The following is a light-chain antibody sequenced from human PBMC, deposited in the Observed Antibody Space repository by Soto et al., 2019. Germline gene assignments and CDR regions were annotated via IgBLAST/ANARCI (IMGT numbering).Light chain of an antibody. CDR2: ASF. CDR1: QGIRND. J-gene: IGKJ2*02. V-gene: IGKV1-17*01. Sequence: DIQMTQSPSSLSASVGDTVTITCRASQGIRNDLGWYQQKPGKAPKRLIYASFNLQNGVPSRFGGGGCGTKFALTISSLQPGDFASYYCLQHNSDPCTVRRGTRLEIK. CDR3: LQHNSDPCT.